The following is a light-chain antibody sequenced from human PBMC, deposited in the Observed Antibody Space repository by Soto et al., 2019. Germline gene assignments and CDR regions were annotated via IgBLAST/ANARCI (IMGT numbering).Light chain of an antibody. CDR2: AAS. J-gene: IGKJ5*01. CDR3: QQSYNTPIT. Sequence: DIQMTQSPYSLSASLVDRVTITCRASQTISNYLNWYQQKSGRAPELLVYAASNLQSGVPSRFTGSGSGTHFTLTISGLEPADFATYFCQQSYNTPITFGQGTRLEI. V-gene: IGKV1-39*01. CDR1: QTISNY.